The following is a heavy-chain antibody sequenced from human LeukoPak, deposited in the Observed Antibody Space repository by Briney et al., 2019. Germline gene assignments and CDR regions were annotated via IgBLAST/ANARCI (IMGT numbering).Heavy chain of an antibody. D-gene: IGHD5-12*01. J-gene: IGHJ6*02. CDR3: ARWTLYSGYDPSLLYYYGMDV. Sequence: GGSLRLSCAASGFTFSSYGMHWVRQAPGKGLEWVAFIRYDGSNKYYADSVKGRFTISRDNSKNTLYLQMNSLRAEDTAVYYCARWTLYSGYDPSLLYYYGMDVWGQGTTVTVSS. CDR1: GFTFSSYG. CDR2: IRYDGSNK. V-gene: IGHV3-30*02.